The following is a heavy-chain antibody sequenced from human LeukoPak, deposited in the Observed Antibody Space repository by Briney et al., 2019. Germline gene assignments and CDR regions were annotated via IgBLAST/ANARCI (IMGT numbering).Heavy chain of an antibody. CDR2: VSGSGSDT. CDR1: GFTFKNYA. D-gene: IGHD1-26*01. CDR3: AKDSDISGCFDY. Sequence: GGSPRLSCAASGFTFKNYAMNWVRQAPGKGPEWVARVSGSGSDTFYADSVRGRFTISRDNSKNTLYLQMSSLRGEDTATYYCAKDSDISGCFDYWGPGTPVTVSS. J-gene: IGHJ4*02. V-gene: IGHV3-23*01.